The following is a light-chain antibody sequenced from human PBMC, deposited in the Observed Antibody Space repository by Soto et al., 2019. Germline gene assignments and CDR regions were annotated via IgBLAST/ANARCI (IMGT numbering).Light chain of an antibody. V-gene: IGLV2-11*01. Sequence: QSVLTQPRSVSGSPGQSVTISCTGTSSDVGGYNYVSWYQQHPGKAPKLMIYEVSKRPSGVPDRFSGSKSGNTASLTVSGLQAEDEADYYCRSYGGNWVFGGGTKLTVL. CDR1: SSDVGGYNY. J-gene: IGLJ3*02. CDR2: EVS. CDR3: RSYGGNWV.